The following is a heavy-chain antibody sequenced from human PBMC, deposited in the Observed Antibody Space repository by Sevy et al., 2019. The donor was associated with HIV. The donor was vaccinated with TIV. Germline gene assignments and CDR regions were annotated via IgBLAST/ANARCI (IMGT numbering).Heavy chain of an antibody. J-gene: IGHJ5*02. CDR3: ARAKRAMTGKFSFDP. CDR2: IFYNGDT. Sequence: SETLSLTCSVSGDSITTSDYVWAWIRQPPGKGRQGIGPIFYNGDTFYNPSLESRVPMSVDTSRSHFSLNLKSITAADTAVFYCARAKRAMTGKFSFDPWGQGILVTVSS. V-gene: IGHV4-39*02. CDR1: GDSITTSDYV. D-gene: IGHD1-1*01.